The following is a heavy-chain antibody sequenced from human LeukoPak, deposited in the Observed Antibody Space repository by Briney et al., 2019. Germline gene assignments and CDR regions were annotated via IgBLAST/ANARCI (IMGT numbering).Heavy chain of an antibody. CDR1: GFTFSSYS. V-gene: IGHV3-48*02. CDR3: ARAAYSSSPDY. D-gene: IGHD6-13*01. Sequence: GGSLRLSCAASGFTFSSYSMNWVRQAPGKGLEWVSYISPSSSDVFYADPVKGRFTISRDNAKNSLYLHMNSLRDEDTAVYYCARAAYSSSPDYWGQGTRVTVSS. CDR2: ISPSSSDV. J-gene: IGHJ4*02.